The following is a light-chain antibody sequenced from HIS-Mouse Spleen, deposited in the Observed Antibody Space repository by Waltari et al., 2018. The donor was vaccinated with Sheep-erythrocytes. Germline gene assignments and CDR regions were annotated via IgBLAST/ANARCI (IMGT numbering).Light chain of an antibody. Sequence: SYELTQPPSVSVSPGQTASITCSGDKLGDQYACWYQQKPGQSPVLVIYQDSKRPSGIPGRFSGSNSGNTDTVTISGTQAMDEADYYCQAWNSSVVFGGGTKLTVL. CDR3: QAWNSSVV. CDR1: KLGDQY. CDR2: QDS. V-gene: IGLV3-1*01. J-gene: IGLJ2*01.